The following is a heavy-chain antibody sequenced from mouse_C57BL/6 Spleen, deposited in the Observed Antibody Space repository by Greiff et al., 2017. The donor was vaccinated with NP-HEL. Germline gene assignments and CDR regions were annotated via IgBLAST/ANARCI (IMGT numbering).Heavy chain of an antibody. CDR2: ISSGSSTI. V-gene: IGHV5-17*01. J-gene: IGHJ2*01. Sequence: EVKLVESGGGLVKPGGSLKLSCAASGFTFSDYGMHWVRQAPEKGLEWVAYISSGSSTIYYADTVKGRFTISRDKAKNTLFLQMTSLRSEDTAMCYCARRLNGGGYFDYWGQGTTLTVSS. CDR3: ARRLNGGGYFDY. CDR1: GFTFSDYG. D-gene: IGHD1-3*01.